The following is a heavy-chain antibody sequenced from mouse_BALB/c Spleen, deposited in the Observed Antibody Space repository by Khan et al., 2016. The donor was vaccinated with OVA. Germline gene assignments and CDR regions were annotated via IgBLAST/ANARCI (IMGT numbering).Heavy chain of an antibody. D-gene: IGHD2-13*01. CDR1: GFSLTNYG. Sequence: QVQLKESGPDLVAPSQSLSITCTVSGFSLTNYGVHWVRQPPGKGLEWLVVIWSDGSTTYNSALKSRLSINKDNSKSQVFLKMNSLQTGETAMYYCAIHVRADYSAMDYWGQGTSVTVSS. V-gene: IGHV2-6-2*01. CDR2: IWSDGST. CDR3: AIHVRADYSAMDY. J-gene: IGHJ4*01.